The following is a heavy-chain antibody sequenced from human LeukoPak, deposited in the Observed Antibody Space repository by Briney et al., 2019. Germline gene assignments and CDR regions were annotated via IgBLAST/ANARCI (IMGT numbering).Heavy chain of an antibody. Sequence: GGSLRLSCAASGFTFSSYAMSWVRQAPGKGPEWVSAISGSGGSTYYADSVKGRFTISRDNSKNTLYLQMDSLRAEDTAVYYCAKAQGYCSGGTCYSGDYWGQGTLVTVSS. D-gene: IGHD2-15*01. J-gene: IGHJ4*02. CDR1: GFTFSSYA. CDR3: AKAQGYCSGGTCYSGDY. V-gene: IGHV3-23*01. CDR2: ISGSGGST.